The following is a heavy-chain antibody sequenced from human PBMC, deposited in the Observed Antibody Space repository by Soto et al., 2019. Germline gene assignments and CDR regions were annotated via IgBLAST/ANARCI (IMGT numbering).Heavy chain of an antibody. Sequence: EVQLLDSGGGLVQPGGSLRLSCAASGFTFSNYVMSWVRQAPGTGLEWVSSISGSGGATYYADFVKGRFTISRDNSQNTLYLQMNRLRAEDTAVYYCAKRHLELRHFDYWGRGTLVTVSS. V-gene: IGHV3-23*01. J-gene: IGHJ4*02. CDR1: GFTFSNYV. CDR3: AKRHLELRHFDY. CDR2: ISGSGGAT. D-gene: IGHD1-7*01.